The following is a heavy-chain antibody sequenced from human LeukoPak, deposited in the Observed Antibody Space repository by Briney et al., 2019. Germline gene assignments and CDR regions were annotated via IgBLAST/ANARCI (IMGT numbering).Heavy chain of an antibody. J-gene: IGHJ5*02. CDR2: IHYIGST. V-gene: IGHV4-39*01. Sequence: SETLSLTCTVSGGSICTSSYYWGWIRQPPGKGLEWVGNIHYIGSTFYNPYRKSRVTISVAASKNRFSLKLSSVAAADTAVFYCARQAGYSRGAWFDPWGQGILVTVSS. D-gene: IGHD6-13*01. CDR3: ARQAGYSRGAWFDP. CDR1: GGSICTSSYY.